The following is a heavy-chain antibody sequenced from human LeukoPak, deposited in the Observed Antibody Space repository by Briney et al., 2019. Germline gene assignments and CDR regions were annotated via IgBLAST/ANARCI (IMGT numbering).Heavy chain of an antibody. Sequence: GGSLRLSCAASGFTFSDYYMSWIRQAPGKGLEWVSYISNTGGTTQYADSVKGRFTISRDNAKNSLHLQMNSLRAEDTAVYYCANKGGIAARPIPFDYWGQGTLVTVSS. CDR2: ISNTGGTT. D-gene: IGHD6-6*01. V-gene: IGHV3-11*01. CDR1: GFTFSDYY. CDR3: ANKGGIAARPIPFDY. J-gene: IGHJ4*02.